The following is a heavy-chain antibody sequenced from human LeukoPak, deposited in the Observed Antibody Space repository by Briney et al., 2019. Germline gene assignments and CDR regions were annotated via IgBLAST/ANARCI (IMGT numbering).Heavy chain of an antibody. CDR3: AKGSSYGDYPEYYYYYYGMDV. D-gene: IGHD4-17*01. Sequence: GGSLRLSCAASGFTFSSYAMSWVRQAPGKGLEWVSAISGSGGSTYYADSVKGRFTISRDNSKNTLYLQMNSLRAEDTAVYYCAKGSSYGDYPEYYYYYYGMDVWGQGTTVTVSS. J-gene: IGHJ6*02. CDR1: GFTFSSYA. CDR2: ISGSGGST. V-gene: IGHV3-23*01.